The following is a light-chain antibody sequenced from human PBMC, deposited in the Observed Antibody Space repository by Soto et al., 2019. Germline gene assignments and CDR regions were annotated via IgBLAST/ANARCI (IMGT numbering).Light chain of an antibody. CDR1: HSVSSD. CDR3: EQRNKWPLT. J-gene: IGKJ4*01. V-gene: IGKV3-11*01. Sequence: DIGLTQSPATLSLSPGERATLSCRASHSVSSDLLCYQQKPGQSPRLLISNASNRATGIPARFSGSGSGTDFTLTISSLEPEDVAVYYCEQRNKWPLTVGGGTRVEIK. CDR2: NAS.